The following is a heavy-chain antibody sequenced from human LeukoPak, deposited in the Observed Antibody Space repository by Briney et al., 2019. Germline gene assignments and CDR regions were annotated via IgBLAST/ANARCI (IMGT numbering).Heavy chain of an antibody. CDR1: GFTFNNYA. Sequence: GGSLRLSCVGSGFTFNNYAMSWVRQAPGKGLEWVAAIGGSGRSTYDADSVRGRFTVSRDNSKNTLYLQMNNLRVVDTAVYFCAKEATARKWLVWGNFDHWGQGTQVTVS. V-gene: IGHV3-23*01. J-gene: IGHJ4*02. CDR2: IGGSGRST. CDR3: AKEATARKWLVWGNFDH. D-gene: IGHD6-19*01.